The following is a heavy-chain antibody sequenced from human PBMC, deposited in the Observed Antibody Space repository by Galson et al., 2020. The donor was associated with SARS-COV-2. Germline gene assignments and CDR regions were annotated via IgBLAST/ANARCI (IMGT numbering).Heavy chain of an antibody. CDR1: GFTFSSYS. CDR2: ISSSSSYI. CDR3: ARERGTSITMIVPWGGDP. Sequence: KIGESLKISCAASGFTFSSYSMNWVRQAPGKGLEWVSSISSSSSYIYYAESVKGRFTISRDNAKNSLYLQMNSLRAEDTAVYYCARERGTSITMIVPWGGDPWGQGTLVTVSS. D-gene: IGHD3-22*01. V-gene: IGHV3-21*01. J-gene: IGHJ5*02.